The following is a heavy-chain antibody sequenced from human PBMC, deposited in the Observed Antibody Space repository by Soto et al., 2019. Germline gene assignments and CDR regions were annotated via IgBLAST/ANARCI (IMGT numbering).Heavy chain of an antibody. CDR1: GFTFSSYA. CDR2: ISGSGGST. J-gene: IGHJ2*01. V-gene: IGHV3-23*01. CDR3: VKDSSSHPGTYWYFDL. D-gene: IGHD6-13*01. Sequence: EVQLLESGGGLVQPGGSLRLSCAASGFTFSSYAMSWVRQAPGKGLEWVSAISGSGGSTYYADSVKGRFTISRDNSKNTLYLQMNSLRAEDTAVYYCVKDSSSHPGTYWYFDLWGRGTLVTVSS.